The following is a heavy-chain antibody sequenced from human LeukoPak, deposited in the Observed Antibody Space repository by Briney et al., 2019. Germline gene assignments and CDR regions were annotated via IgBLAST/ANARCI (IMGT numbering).Heavy chain of an antibody. J-gene: IGHJ3*02. D-gene: IGHD3-10*01. CDR2: IYGSGST. V-gene: IGHV4-59*01. Sequence: KPSETLSLTCTVSGGSISSYYWSWIRQPPGKGLEWIGHIYGSGSTNYNPSLKGRVTLSVDTSKNQFSLKLSSVTAADTAVYYCARVEWFGELSPFDIWGQGTMVTVSS. CDR1: GGSISSYY. CDR3: ARVEWFGELSPFDI.